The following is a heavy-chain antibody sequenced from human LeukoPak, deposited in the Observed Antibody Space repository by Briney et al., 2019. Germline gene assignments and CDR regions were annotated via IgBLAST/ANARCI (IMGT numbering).Heavy chain of an antibody. CDR1: GFTFSSYA. D-gene: IGHD5-12*01. CDR2: ISGSGGNT. J-gene: IGHJ6*03. CDR3: AKGGYSGYDSYYYYYMDV. V-gene: IGHV3-23*01. Sequence: QSGGSLRLSCAASGFTFSSYAMTWVRQAPGKGLEWVSGISGSGGNTYYTDSVRGRLSISRDNSKNTLYLQVNSLRAEDTAVYYCAKGGYSGYDSYYYYYMDVWGKGTTVTVSS.